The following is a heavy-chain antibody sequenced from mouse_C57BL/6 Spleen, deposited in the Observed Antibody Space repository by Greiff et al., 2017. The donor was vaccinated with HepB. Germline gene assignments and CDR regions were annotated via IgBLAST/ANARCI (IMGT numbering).Heavy chain of an antibody. CDR2: IYPGDGDT. CDR1: GYAFSSSW. D-gene: IGHD3-2*02. Sequence: QVQLQQSGPELVKPGASVKISCKASGYAFSSSWMNWVKQRPGKGLEWIGRIYPGDGDTNYNGKVKGKATLTADKSSSTAYMQLSSLTSEDSAVYFCARGGNSSGYPYAMDYWGQGTSVTVSS. CDR3: ARGGNSSGYPYAMDY. V-gene: IGHV1-82*01. J-gene: IGHJ4*01.